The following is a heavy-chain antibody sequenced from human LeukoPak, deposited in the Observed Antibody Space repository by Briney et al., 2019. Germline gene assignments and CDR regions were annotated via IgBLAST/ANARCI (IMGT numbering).Heavy chain of an antibody. J-gene: IGHJ6*02. V-gene: IGHV3-30*03. Sequence: PGGSLRLSCAASGFTFSSYGTHWVRQAPGKGLEWVAVISNDGSNTYYADSVKGRFTISRDNSKNTLYLQMSSLRAEDTAVYYCAGTTYYYYGMDVWGQGTTVTVSS. CDR3: AGTTYYYYGMDV. CDR2: ISNDGSNT. CDR1: GFTFSSYG. D-gene: IGHD1-7*01.